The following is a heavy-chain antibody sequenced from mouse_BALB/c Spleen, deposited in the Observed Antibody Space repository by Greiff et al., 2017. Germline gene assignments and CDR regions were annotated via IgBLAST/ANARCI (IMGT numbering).Heavy chain of an antibody. V-gene: IGHV3-2*02. Sequence: VQLQQSGPGLVKPSQSLSLTCTVTGYSITSDYAWNWIRQFPGNQLEWMGYISYSGSTSYNPSLKSRISITRDTSKNQFFLQLNSVTTEDTATYYCARLGLSYYFDYWGQGTTLTVSS. CDR3: ARLGLSYYFDY. CDR1: GYSITSDYA. D-gene: IGHD3-1*01. CDR2: ISYSGST. J-gene: IGHJ2*01.